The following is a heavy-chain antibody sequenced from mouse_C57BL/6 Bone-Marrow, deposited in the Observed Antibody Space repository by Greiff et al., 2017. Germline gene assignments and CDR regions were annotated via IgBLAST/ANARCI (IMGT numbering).Heavy chain of an antibody. V-gene: IGHV1-52*01. CDR1: GYTFTSYW. CDR2: IDPSDSET. Sequence: QVQLQQPGAELVRPGSSVKLSCKASGYTFTSYWMHWVKQRPIQGLEWIGNIDPSDSETHYNQKFKDKATLTVDKSSSTAYMQLSSLTSEDSAVYYCARCSYYYAMDYWGQGTSVTVSS. CDR3: ARCSYYYAMDY. D-gene: IGHD6-1*01. J-gene: IGHJ4*01.